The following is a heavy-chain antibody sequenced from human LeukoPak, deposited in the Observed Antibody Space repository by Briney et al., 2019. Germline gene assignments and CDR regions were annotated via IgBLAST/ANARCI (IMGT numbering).Heavy chain of an antibody. D-gene: IGHD3-16*01. Sequence: GSSVKVSCKASGGTLSSYAISWVRQAPGQGLEWMGRIIPILGIANYAQKFQGRVTITADESTSTAYMELSSLRSEDTAVYYCARQSPSLNAFDIWGQGTMVTVSS. CDR1: GGTLSSYA. CDR2: IIPILGIA. CDR3: ARQSPSLNAFDI. V-gene: IGHV1-69*04. J-gene: IGHJ3*02.